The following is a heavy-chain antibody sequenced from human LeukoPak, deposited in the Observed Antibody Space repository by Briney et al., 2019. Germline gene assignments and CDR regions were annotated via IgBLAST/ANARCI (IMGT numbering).Heavy chain of an antibody. Sequence: SETLSLTCTVSGGSISSYYWSWIRQPPGEGLEWIGYIYYSGSTNYNPSLKSRVTMSVDTSKNQFSLKLSSVTAADTAIYYCSRESGAFCPFGYWGQGTLVIVPS. D-gene: IGHD1-26*01. CDR3: SRESGAFCPFGY. CDR2: IYYSGST. V-gene: IGHV4-59*01. J-gene: IGHJ4*02. CDR1: GGSISSYY.